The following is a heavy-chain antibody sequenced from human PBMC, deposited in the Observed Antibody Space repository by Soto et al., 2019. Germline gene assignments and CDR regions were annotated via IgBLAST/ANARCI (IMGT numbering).Heavy chain of an antibody. CDR2: INAGNGNT. J-gene: IGHJ6*02. V-gene: IGHV1-3*01. Sequence: QVQLVQSGAEVKKPGASVKVSCKASGYTFTSYAMHWVRQAPGQRLEWMGWINAGNGNTKYSQKFQGRVTITRDTSASTAYMELSSLRSEDTAVYYCATDYYDSSGSRGLKYYYYYGMDVWGQGTTVTVSS. CDR1: GYTFTSYA. D-gene: IGHD3-22*01. CDR3: ATDYYDSSGSRGLKYYYYYGMDV.